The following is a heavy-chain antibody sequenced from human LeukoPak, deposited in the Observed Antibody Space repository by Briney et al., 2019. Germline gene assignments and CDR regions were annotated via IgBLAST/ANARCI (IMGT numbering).Heavy chain of an antibody. CDR3: ARGMKGSYEGNPLDY. D-gene: IGHD3-16*01. CDR2: ISSSGSTI. V-gene: IGHV3-48*03. Sequence: GGSLRLSCAASGFTFSSYEMNWVRQAPGKGLEWVSYISSSGSTIYYADSVKGRFTISRDNDKNSLYLQMNSLRAEDTAVYYCARGMKGSYEGNPLDYWGQGTLVTVSS. CDR1: GFTFSSYE. J-gene: IGHJ4*02.